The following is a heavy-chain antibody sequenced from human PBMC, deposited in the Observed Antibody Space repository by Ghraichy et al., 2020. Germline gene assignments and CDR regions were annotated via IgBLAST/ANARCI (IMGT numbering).Heavy chain of an antibody. V-gene: IGHV3-23*01. J-gene: IGHJ4*02. D-gene: IGHD6-19*01. Sequence: GGSLRLSCAVSGFIFRNYAMSWVRQAPGKGLEWVSSISGSGTNTYYADSVKGRFTISRDNSKNTLYLQMDSLRVEDTAVYYCAKAKGHSTGWWVDYFDFWGQGTLVTVSS. CDR3: AKAKGHSTGWWVDYFDF. CDR2: ISGSGTNT. CDR1: GFIFRNYA.